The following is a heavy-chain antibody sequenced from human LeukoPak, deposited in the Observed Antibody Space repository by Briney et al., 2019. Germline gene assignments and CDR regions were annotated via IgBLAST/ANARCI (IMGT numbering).Heavy chain of an antibody. CDR3: ARDHMGDIVLDY. CDR2: TYYRSKWYT. CDR1: GDSVSSNSAA. V-gene: IGHV6-1*01. D-gene: IGHD5-12*01. J-gene: IGHJ4*02. Sequence: SQTLSLSCAISGDSVSSNSAAWNWIRQSPSRGLEWLGRTYYRSKWYTNYAVSVRSRITINPDTSKNQFSLQLNSVTPEDTAVYYCARDHMGDIVLDYWGQGTLVTVSS.